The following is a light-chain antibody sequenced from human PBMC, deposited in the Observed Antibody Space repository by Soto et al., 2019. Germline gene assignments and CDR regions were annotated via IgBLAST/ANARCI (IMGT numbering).Light chain of an antibody. V-gene: IGKV3-20*01. CDR3: QQSGT. Sequence: EIVLTQSPGTLSLSPGERATLSCRASQTVSTSYLAWYQHKPGQAPRLLIYGASKRALGIPERFSGSGSGTDFTLTISRLEPEDFAVYYCQQSGTFGQGTKVEI. CDR2: GAS. CDR1: QTVSTSY. J-gene: IGKJ1*01.